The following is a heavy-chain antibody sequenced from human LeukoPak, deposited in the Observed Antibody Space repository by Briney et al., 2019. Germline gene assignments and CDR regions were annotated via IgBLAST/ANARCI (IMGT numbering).Heavy chain of an antibody. Sequence: PSETLSLTCTVSGGSISSYYWSWTRQPPGKGLEWIGYIYYSGSTNYTPSLKSRVTISVDTSKNQFSLKLTSVAAADTAVYYCARVPLRDCSSTSCLRYFYMDVWGKGTTVTVS. CDR1: GGSISSYY. CDR3: ARVPLRDCSSTSCLRYFYMDV. CDR2: IYYSGST. V-gene: IGHV4-59*01. D-gene: IGHD2-2*01. J-gene: IGHJ6*03.